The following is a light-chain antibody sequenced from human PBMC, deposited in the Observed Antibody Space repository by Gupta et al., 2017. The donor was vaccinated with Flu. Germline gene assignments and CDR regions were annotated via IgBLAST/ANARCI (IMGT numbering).Light chain of an antibody. J-gene: IGLJ1*01. CDR2: EVS. Sequence: QSALTQPPSVSGSPGQSVTISCTGTSSDVGSYNRVSWYQQPPGTAPNLMIYEVSNRPAGVPDRFSGSKSGNTASLIISGLQGEDEADYYCSSYTSSHTFVFGSGTKVTVL. CDR1: SSDVGSYNR. CDR3: SSYTSSHTFV. V-gene: IGLV2-18*02.